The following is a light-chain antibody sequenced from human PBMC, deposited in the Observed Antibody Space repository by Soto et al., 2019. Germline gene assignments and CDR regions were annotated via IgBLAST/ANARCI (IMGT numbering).Light chain of an antibody. Sequence: EIVLTQSPCTLSLSPGERATLSCRASQSVSSSYLAWYQQKPGQAPRLLIYGASSRATGIPDRFSGSGSGTDFTLTISRLEPEDFAVYYCQQYGSSPPNTFGQGTRLENK. CDR3: QQYGSSPPNT. V-gene: IGKV3-20*01. CDR2: GAS. J-gene: IGKJ5*01. CDR1: QSVSSSY.